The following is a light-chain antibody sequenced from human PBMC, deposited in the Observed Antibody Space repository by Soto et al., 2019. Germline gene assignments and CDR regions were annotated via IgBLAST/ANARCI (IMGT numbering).Light chain of an antibody. CDR3: QQRSNWPT. J-gene: IGKJ4*01. CDR1: QSVSSY. V-gene: IGKV3-11*01. Sequence: EIVLTQSPATLSLSPGERATLSCRASQSVSSYLAWYQQKPGQAPRLLIYDASSRATGIPARFSGSGSETDITLTISGLEPEDFAVYCCQQRSNWPTFGGGTKVEIK. CDR2: DAS.